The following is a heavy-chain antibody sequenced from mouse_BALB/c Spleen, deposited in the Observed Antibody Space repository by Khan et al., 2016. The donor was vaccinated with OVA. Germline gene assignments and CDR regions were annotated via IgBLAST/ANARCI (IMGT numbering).Heavy chain of an antibody. V-gene: IGHV1-7*01. CDR2: IDPSTGYT. CDR3: ARRGVYGFFDY. D-gene: IGHD2-2*01. J-gene: IGHJ3*01. CDR1: GYTFTTYW. Sequence: QIQLVQSGAELAKPGASVKMSCKASGYTFTTYWMHWVKQRPGQGLEWIGYIDPSTGYTEYNQKFKDKATLTTDKSSSTAYMQLSSLTSEDSAVYYCARRGVYGFFDYWGQGTMVTVSA.